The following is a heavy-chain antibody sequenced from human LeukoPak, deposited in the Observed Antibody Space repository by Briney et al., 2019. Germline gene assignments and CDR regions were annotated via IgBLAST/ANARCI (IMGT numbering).Heavy chain of an antibody. CDR3: ARLFMVRGVKTFDI. D-gene: IGHD3-10*01. Sequence: GASVKVSCKASGYTFTSYDINWVRRATGQGLEWMGWMNPNSGNTGYAQKFQGRVTMTRNTSISTAYMELSSLRSEDTAVYYCARLFMVRGVKTFDIWGQGTMVTVSS. V-gene: IGHV1-8*01. CDR1: GYTFTSYD. J-gene: IGHJ3*02. CDR2: MNPNSGNT.